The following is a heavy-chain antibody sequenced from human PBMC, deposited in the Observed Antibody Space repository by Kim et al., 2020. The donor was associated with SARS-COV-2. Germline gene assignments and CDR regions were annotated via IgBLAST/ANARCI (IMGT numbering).Heavy chain of an antibody. J-gene: IGHJ5*02. CDR1: GGSIATSSYF. CDR3: ATCVTTVSTRSGKCDT. CDR2: INYSGST. Sequence: SETLSLTCTVSGGSIATSSYFCGWVRQSPGKGLEWIGNINYSGSTYYNPSLKSRLTMSLDTSKNQFSLKATSVTAAATAIYYCATCVTTVSTRSGKCDTWGQGILVTVSS. V-gene: IGHV4-39*01. D-gene: IGHD4-17*01.